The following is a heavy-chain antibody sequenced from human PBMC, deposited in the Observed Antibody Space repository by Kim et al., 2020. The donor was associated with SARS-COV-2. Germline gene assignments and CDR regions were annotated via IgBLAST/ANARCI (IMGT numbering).Heavy chain of an antibody. CDR1: GFTFSSYW. CDR2: INSDGSST. CDR3: ARGCSGGSCSDYYYYYGMDV. J-gene: IGHJ6*02. Sequence: GGSLRLSCAASGFTFSSYWMHWVRQAPGKGLVWVSRINSDGSSTSYADSVKGRFTISRDNAKNTLYLQMNSLRAEETAVYYCARGCSGGSCSDYYYYYGMDVWGQGTTVTVSS. D-gene: IGHD2-15*01. V-gene: IGHV3-74*01.